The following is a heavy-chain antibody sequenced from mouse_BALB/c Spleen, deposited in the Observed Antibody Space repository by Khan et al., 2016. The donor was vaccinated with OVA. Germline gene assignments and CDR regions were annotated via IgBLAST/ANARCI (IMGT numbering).Heavy chain of an antibody. D-gene: IGHD2-14*01. J-gene: IGHJ3*01. V-gene: IGHV1S26*01. CDR1: GYTFTSYT. CDR2: INPVSDYT. CDR3: AKEGAYYRSDGWFAY. Sequence: QVQLKQSGAELVRPGVSVKISCKGSGYTFTSYTMHWVKQRPGQGLEWIGYINPVSDYTNYNQNFKDKATLTADKSSSTAYMQLRSLTSEDSAVYYCAKEGAYYRSDGWFAYWGQGTLVTVST.